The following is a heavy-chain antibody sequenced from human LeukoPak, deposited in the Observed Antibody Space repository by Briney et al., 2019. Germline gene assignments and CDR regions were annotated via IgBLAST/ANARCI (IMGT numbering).Heavy chain of an antibody. CDR3: ARAYSSGWYFDY. J-gene: IGHJ4*02. CDR1: GFTFSSYA. D-gene: IGHD6-19*01. V-gene: IGHV3-30-3*01. CDR2: ISYDGSNK. Sequence: GGSLRLSCAASGFTFSSYAMHWVRQAPGKGLEWVAVISYDGSNKYYAGSVKGRFTISRDNSKNTLYLQMNSLRAEDTAVYYCARAYSSGWYFDYWGQGTLVTVSS.